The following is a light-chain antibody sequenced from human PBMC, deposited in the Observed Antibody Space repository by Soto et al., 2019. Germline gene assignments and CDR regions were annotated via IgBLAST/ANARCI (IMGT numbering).Light chain of an antibody. CDR2: DVS. V-gene: IGLV2-14*01. CDR3: SSYTSSSTLYV. Sequence: QSALTQPASVSGSPGQSITISCTGTSSDVGGYNYVSWYQQHPGKAPKLMIYDVSNWPSGVSNRFSGSKSGNTASLTISGLQAEDEADYYFSSYTSSSTLYVFGTGTKLTVL. J-gene: IGLJ1*01. CDR1: SSDVGGYNY.